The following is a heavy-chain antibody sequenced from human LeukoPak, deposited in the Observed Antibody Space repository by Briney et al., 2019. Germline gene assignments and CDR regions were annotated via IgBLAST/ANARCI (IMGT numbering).Heavy chain of an antibody. CDR1: GGSISSGGYY. Sequence: SQTLSLTCTVSGGSISSGGYYWSWIRQPPGKGLEWIGYIYHSGSTYYNPPLKSRVTISVDRSKNQFSLKLSSVTAADTAVYYCARDALEGFDYWGQGTLVTVSS. CDR3: ARDALEGFDY. V-gene: IGHV4-30-2*01. D-gene: IGHD1-1*01. CDR2: IYHSGST. J-gene: IGHJ4*02.